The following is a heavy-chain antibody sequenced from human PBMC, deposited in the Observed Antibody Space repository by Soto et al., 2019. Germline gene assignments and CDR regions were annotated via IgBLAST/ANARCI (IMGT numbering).Heavy chain of an antibody. J-gene: IGHJ4*02. CDR2: ISAYNGNT. CDR1: GYTFTSYG. D-gene: IGHD2-8*01. CDR3: ARDTSYCTNGVCPRNYFDY. Sequence: ASVKVSCKASGYTFTSYGISWVRQAPGQGLEWMGWISAYNGNTNHAQKLQGRVTMTTDTSTSTAYMELRSLRSDDTAVYYCARDTSYCTNGVCPRNYFDYWGQGTLVTVSS. V-gene: IGHV1-18*01.